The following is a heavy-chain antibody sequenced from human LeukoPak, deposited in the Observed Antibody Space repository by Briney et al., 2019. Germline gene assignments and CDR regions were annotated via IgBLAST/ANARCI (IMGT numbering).Heavy chain of an antibody. CDR1: GFTFSSYA. V-gene: IGHV3-23*01. D-gene: IGHD5-12*01. Sequence: PGGSLRLSCAASGFTFSSYAMSWVRQTPGKGLEWVSTIHGVGTSTSYADSVKGRFTIPRDTSKSTLYLQMNNLRAEDTAVYYCAKHSASDSGYWFDPWGHGTLVT. CDR2: IHGVGTST. J-gene: IGHJ5*02. CDR3: AKHSASDSGYWFDP.